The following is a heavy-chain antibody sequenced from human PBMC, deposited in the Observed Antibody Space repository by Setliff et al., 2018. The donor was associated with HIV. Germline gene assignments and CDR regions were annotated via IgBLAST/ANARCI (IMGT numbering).Heavy chain of an antibody. J-gene: IGHJ4*02. Sequence: PSETLPLTCSVSGGSISGYYWNWVRQPPGKGLEWVGYIYYSGSTDYNPALKRRVTISLDTSKNQFSLKLKSVTAADTAVYYCARWHPPYGFWEEDYWGQGTLVTVSS. CDR1: GGSISGYY. V-gene: IGHV4-59*08. CDR2: IYYSGST. D-gene: IGHD3-10*01. CDR3: ARWHPPYGFWEEDY.